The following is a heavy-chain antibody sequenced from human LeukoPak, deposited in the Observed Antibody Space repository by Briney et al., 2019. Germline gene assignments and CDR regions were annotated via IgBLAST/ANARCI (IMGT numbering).Heavy chain of an antibody. J-gene: IGHJ4*02. CDR1: GFTFSTSA. V-gene: IGHV3-23*01. Sequence: GGSLRLSCVASGFTFSTSAMTWVRQAPGKGLEWVSIITGSGDISYYADSVRGRFTISRDNPKNTLNLQMDSLRAEDTAVYYCAKERGISGSYYPDSWGQGTLVTVSS. CDR3: AKERGISGSYYPDS. CDR2: ITGSGDIS. D-gene: IGHD3-10*01.